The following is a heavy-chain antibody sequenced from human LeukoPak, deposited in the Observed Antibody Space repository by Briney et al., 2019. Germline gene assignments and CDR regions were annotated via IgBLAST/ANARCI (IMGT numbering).Heavy chain of an antibody. J-gene: IGHJ5*02. CDR2: IIPILGIA. V-gene: IGHV1-69*04. CDR1: GGTFSSYA. D-gene: IGHD3-22*01. CDR3: ARDVNYYDGSGLNWFDP. Sequence: SVKVSCKASGGTFSSYAISWVRQAPGQGLEWMGRIIPILGIANYAQKFQGRVTITADKSTSTAYMELSSLRSEDTAVYYCARDVNYYDGSGLNWFDPWGQGTLVTVSS.